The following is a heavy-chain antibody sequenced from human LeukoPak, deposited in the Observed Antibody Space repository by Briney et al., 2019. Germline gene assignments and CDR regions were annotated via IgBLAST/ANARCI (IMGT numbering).Heavy chain of an antibody. J-gene: IGHJ6*02. D-gene: IGHD2-2*01. CDR2: ISAYNGNT. CDR3: ARDDIVVVPTRDYYYGMDV. CDR1: GYTFTSYA. Sequence: ASVKVSCKASGYTFTSYAMNWVRQAPGQGLEWMGWISAYNGNTNYAQKLQGRVTMTTDTSTSTAYMELRSLRSDDTAVYYCARDDIVVVPTRDYYYGMDVWGQGTTVTVSS. V-gene: IGHV1-18*01.